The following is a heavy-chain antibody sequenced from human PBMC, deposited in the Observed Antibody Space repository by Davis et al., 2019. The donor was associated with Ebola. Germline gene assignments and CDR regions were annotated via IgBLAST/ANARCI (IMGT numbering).Heavy chain of an antibody. CDR3: ARHGFGDFWYFGL. V-gene: IGHV3-23*01. CDR1: GFTFSTYA. CDR2: ITSSGGGT. J-gene: IGHJ2*01. D-gene: IGHD4-17*01. Sequence: PGGSLRLSCAASGFTFSTYAMTWARQAPGKGLEWVSAITSSGGGTYYADSVKGRFTISRDNSKNTLYLQMNNLRDEDTAMYYCARHGFGDFWYFGLWGRGTLVTVSS.